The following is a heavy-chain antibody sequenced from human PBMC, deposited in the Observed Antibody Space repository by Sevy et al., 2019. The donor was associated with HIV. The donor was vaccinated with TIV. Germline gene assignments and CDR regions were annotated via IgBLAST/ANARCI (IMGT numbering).Heavy chain of an antibody. CDR1: GFPFSSYA. V-gene: IGHV3-23*01. D-gene: IGHD5-18*01. CDR3: AKDRAAMVGDAFDI. J-gene: IGHJ3*02. Sequence: GGSLRLSCAASGFPFSSYAMSWVRQAPGKGLEWVSAIGGSGVSTYYADSVKGRFTISRDNSTNTLYLQMNSLRAEDTAVYYCAKDRAAMVGDAFDIWGQGTMVTASS. CDR2: IGGSGVST.